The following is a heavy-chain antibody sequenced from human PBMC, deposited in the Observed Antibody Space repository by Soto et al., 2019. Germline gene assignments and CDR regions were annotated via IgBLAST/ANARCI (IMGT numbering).Heavy chain of an antibody. CDR1: GFSFSSSA. V-gene: IGHV3-23*01. J-gene: IGHJ5*02. Sequence: WGTLRLSCAASGFSFSSSAMSWVRQAPGKGLEWVSAISESGDNTFYADSVKGRFTTSRENSNNALYLQMDTLRAEDTALYFCAKGGYTYGLDPWGQGTLVTVSS. CDR2: ISESGDNT. CDR3: AKGGYTYGLDP. D-gene: IGHD5-18*01.